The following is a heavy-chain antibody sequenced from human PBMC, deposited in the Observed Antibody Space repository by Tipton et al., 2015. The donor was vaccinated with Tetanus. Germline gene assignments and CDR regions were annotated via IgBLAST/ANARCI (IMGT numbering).Heavy chain of an antibody. V-gene: IGHV4-59*01. D-gene: IGHD4-17*01. J-gene: IGHJ4*02. CDR1: GGSISGYY. CDR2: IHYSGGT. Sequence: TLSLTCTVSGGSISGYYWNWIRQLPGKGLEWIGYIHYSGGTNYNPSLTSAVTMSVDTAKNHFSLTVNSATAADTAVYYCAGVLRGTVNYFDYWGQGTLVTVSS. CDR3: AGVLRGTVNYFDY.